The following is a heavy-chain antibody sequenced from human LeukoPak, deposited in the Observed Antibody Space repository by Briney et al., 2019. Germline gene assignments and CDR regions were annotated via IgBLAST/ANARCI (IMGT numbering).Heavy chain of an antibody. Sequence: SETLSLTCTVSGCSINTSGYYLGWIRQPPGKGLEWIGDIFYSGITFYNPSLKSRVTLSVSTSINRFSLKLSSVTAADAAVYFCARLGGYTHGPDPVDYWGQGTLVTVSS. D-gene: IGHD5-24*01. CDR2: IFYSGIT. J-gene: IGHJ4*02. CDR3: ARLGGYTHGPDPVDY. V-gene: IGHV4-39*01. CDR1: GCSINTSGYY.